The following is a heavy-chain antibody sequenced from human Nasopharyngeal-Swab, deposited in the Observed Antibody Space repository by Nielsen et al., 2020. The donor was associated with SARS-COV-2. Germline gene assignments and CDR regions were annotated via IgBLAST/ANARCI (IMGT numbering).Heavy chain of an antibody. CDR3: ARDGLDYDFWSAYFMDV. V-gene: IGHV3-30*03. CDR2: ISYDGSNK. J-gene: IGHJ6*02. Sequence: VRQAPGKGLEWVAVISYDGSNKYYADSVKGRFTISRDNSKNTLYLQMNSLRAEDMAVYYCARDGLDYDFWSAYFMDVWGQGTTVTVSS. D-gene: IGHD3-3*01.